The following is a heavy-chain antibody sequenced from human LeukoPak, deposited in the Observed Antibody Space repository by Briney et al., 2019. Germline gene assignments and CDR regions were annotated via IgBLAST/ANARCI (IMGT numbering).Heavy chain of an antibody. Sequence: GGSLTLSCAASGFTFSSYAMSWVGQAPWKGLEWVSAMSGRVGSTYYADSVKGRFTISRDNYKNTLYLQMNSLRAEDTAVYYCANSDPDWDSFDPWGQGTLVTVSS. D-gene: IGHD3/OR15-3a*01. CDR3: ANSDPDWDSFDP. J-gene: IGHJ5*02. CDR1: GFTFSSYA. V-gene: IGHV3-23*01. CDR2: MSGRVGST.